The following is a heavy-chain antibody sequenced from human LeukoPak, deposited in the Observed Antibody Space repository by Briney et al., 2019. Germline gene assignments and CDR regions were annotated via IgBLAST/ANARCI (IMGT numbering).Heavy chain of an antibody. CDR2: IYYSGST. V-gene: IGHV4-59*01. D-gene: IGHD3-9*01. CDR1: GGSITSYY. J-gene: IGHJ4*02. CDR3: ARGDILTGLYY. Sequence: SETLSLTCTVSGGSITSYYWSWIRQPPGKGLEWIGYIYYSGSTNYNPSLKSRVTISVDTSKNQFSPKLSSVTAADTAVYYCARGDILTGLYYWGQGTLVTVSS.